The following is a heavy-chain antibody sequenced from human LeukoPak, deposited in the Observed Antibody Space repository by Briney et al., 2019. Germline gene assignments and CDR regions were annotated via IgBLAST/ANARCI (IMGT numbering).Heavy chain of an antibody. V-gene: IGHV4-39*07. Sequence: ASETLSLTCTVSGGSISSSSYYWGWIRQPPGKGLEWIGSIYYSGSTYYNPSLKSRVTISVDTSKNQFSLKLSSVTAADTAVYYCARDSQPNMITFGGVIAKRNFFYFDYWGQGTLVTVSS. CDR2: IYYSGST. CDR3: ARDSQPNMITFGGVIAKRNFFYFDY. CDR1: GGSISSSSYY. J-gene: IGHJ4*02. D-gene: IGHD3-16*02.